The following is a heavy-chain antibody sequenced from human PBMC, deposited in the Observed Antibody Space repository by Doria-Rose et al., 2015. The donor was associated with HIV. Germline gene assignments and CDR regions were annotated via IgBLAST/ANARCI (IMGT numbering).Heavy chain of an antibody. Sequence: VRQATGQGLEWMGWMNPNSGNTGYAQKFQGRVTMTRNTSISTAYMELSSLRSEDTAVYYCARDSSGWYGMDVWGQGTTVIVSS. CDR3: ARDSSGWYGMDV. CDR2: MNPNSGNT. J-gene: IGHJ6*02. V-gene: IGHV1-8*01. D-gene: IGHD6-19*01.